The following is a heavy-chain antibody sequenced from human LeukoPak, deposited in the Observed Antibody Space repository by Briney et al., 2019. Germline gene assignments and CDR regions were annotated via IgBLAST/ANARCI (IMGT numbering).Heavy chain of an antibody. CDR2: ISADGATT. D-gene: IGHD3-10*01. CDR1: AFTFENFA. Sequence: PGGSLRLSCAASAFTFENFAMHWVRQGPRKGLGWVSLISADGATTHYTDSVKGRFTVSRDNSKNSLFLQMNSLRTEDTAFYYCAKATGSGSFLVDYLGQGTLVTVSS. CDR3: AKATGSGSFLVDY. V-gene: IGHV3-43*02. J-gene: IGHJ4*02.